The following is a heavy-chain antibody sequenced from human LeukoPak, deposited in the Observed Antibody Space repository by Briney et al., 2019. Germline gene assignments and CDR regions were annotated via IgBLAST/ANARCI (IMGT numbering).Heavy chain of an antibody. CDR3: ARVGSVLRFYYYGMDV. V-gene: IGHV1-8*01. CDR2: MNPNSGNT. CDR1: GYTFTIYD. Sequence: ASVKVSCKASGYTFTIYDINWVRQATGQGLEWMGWMNPNSGNTGYAQKFQGRVTMTRNTSISTAYMELSSLRSEDTAVYYCARVGSVLRFYYYGMDVWGQGTTVTVSS. J-gene: IGHJ6*02. D-gene: IGHD2/OR15-2a*01.